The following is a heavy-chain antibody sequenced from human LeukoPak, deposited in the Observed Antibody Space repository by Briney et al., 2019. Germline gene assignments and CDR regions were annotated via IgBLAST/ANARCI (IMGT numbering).Heavy chain of an antibody. CDR3: ARGGCSSTSCYRMNYFDY. V-gene: IGHV3-53*01. J-gene: IGHJ4*02. D-gene: IGHD2-2*01. CDR1: GFTVSSNY. Sequence: PGGSLRLSCAASGFTVSSNYMSWVRQAPGKGLEWVSVIYSGGSTYYADSVKGRFTISRDNSKNTLYLQMNSLRAEDTAVYYCARGGCSSTSCYRMNYFDYWGQGTLVTVSS. CDR2: IYSGGST.